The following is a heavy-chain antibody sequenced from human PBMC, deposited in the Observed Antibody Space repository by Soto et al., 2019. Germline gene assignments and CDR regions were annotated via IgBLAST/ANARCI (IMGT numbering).Heavy chain of an antibody. CDR1: GGTFSSYT. J-gene: IGHJ3*02. CDR2: ITPILGIA. V-gene: IGHV1-69*02. Sequence: GASVKVSCKASGGTFSSYTISWVRQAPGQGLEWMGRITPILGIANYAQKFQGRVTITADKSTSTAYMELSSLRSEDTAVYYCARGITMIVVVKAPRDAFDIWGQGTMVTVSS. D-gene: IGHD3-22*01. CDR3: ARGITMIVVVKAPRDAFDI.